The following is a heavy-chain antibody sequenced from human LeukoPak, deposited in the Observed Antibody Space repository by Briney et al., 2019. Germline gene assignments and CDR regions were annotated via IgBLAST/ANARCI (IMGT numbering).Heavy chain of an antibody. CDR2: ISYDGSNK. CDR3: AKDTLGGDSDYCYYYGMDV. CDR1: GFSLSSYW. Sequence: GGSLRLSCAASGFSLSSYWMSWVRQAPGKGLEWVAVISYDGSNKYYADSVKGRFTISGDNSKNTLYLQMNSLRAEDTAVYYCAKDTLGGDSDYCYYYGMDVWGQGTTVTVSS. J-gene: IGHJ6*02. V-gene: IGHV3-30*18. D-gene: IGHD4-17*01.